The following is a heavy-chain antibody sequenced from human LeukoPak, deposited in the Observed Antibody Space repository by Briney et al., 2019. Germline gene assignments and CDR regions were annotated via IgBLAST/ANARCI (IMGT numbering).Heavy chain of an antibody. CDR1: GGSISSSSYY. D-gene: IGHD3-3*01. CDR3: ARLQGGPVNYDFWGGLNWFDP. CDR2: IYYSGST. Sequence: SETLSLTCTVSGGSISSSSYYWGWIRQPPGKGLEWIGSIYYSGSTYYNPSLKSRVTISVDTSKNQFSLKLSSVTAADTAVYYCARLQGGPVNYDFWGGLNWFDPWGQGTLVTVSS. V-gene: IGHV4-39*07. J-gene: IGHJ5*02.